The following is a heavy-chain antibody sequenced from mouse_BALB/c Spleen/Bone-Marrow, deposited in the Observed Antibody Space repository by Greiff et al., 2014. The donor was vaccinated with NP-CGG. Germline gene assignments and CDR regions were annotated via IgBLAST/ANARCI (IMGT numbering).Heavy chain of an antibody. CDR3: KRSRYGDWYLDV. V-gene: IGHV1S53*02. D-gene: IGHD1-1*02. CDR1: GYTFTDQS. J-gene: IGHJ1*01. CDR2: ISPGNGDI. Sequence: VKLVESDAELVKPGASVKISCKASGYTFTDQSIHWVKQKPEQGLEWIGYISPGNGDIKYNEKFKGKATLTADKSSSTAYMQLNSLTSEDSAVYFCKRSRYGDWYLDVWGAGTTVTVSS.